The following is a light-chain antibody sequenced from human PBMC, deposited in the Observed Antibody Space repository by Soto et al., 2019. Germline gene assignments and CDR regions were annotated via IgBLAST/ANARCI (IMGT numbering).Light chain of an antibody. V-gene: IGLV1-40*01. CDR3: QSYDSSLSGWV. J-gene: IGLJ3*02. Sequence: QSVLTQPPSVSGAPGQRVTISCTGSTSNIGAGYDLHWYQQLPGTAPKLLIYDDNNWPSGVPDRFSGSKSGTSASLAITGLQAEDEADYYCQSYDSSLSGWVFGGGTKVTVL. CDR1: TSNIGAGYD. CDR2: DDN.